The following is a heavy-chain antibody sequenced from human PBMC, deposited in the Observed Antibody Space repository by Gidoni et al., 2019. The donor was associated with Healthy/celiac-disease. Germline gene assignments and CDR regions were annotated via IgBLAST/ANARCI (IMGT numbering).Heavy chain of an antibody. CDR2: IKHSGST. V-gene: IGHV4-34*01. D-gene: IGHD2-21*02. CDR1: GASFSGYY. CDR3: AGGVYSSSEVVTAISFDY. Sequence: QVQLQQWGAGLLKPSETLSLTCAVYGASFSGYYWSWIRQPPGKGLEWIGEIKHSGSTNYNPSLKSRVTISVDTSKNQFSLKLSSVTAADTAVYYCAGGVYSSSEVVTAISFDYWGQGTLVTVSS. J-gene: IGHJ4*02.